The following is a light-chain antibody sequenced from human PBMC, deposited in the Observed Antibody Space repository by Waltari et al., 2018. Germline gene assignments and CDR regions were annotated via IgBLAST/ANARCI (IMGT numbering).Light chain of an antibody. V-gene: IGKV1-17*03. CDR3: LQHSSHPQT. Sequence: DIQMTQSPSVISASVGDRVTITCRASQGIRNYLAWFQQKPGEAPKSLIYAASNLQSGVPSRFSGSGSGTEFTLTISSLQPEDFATYYCLQHSSHPQTFGQGTKLEIK. J-gene: IGKJ2*01. CDR2: AAS. CDR1: QGIRNY.